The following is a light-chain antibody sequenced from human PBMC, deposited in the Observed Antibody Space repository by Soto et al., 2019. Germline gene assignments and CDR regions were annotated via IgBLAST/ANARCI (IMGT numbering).Light chain of an antibody. Sequence: EIVMTQSPAILSVSPGERATLSCRASQSVSSNLAWYQQKPGQAPRLLIYGASTRVTGIPARFSGSGSGTEFTLTISSLQSEDFAVYYCQQYNNWPPWTFGQGTKVEIK. CDR1: QSVSSN. J-gene: IGKJ1*01. CDR3: QQYNNWPPWT. CDR2: GAS. V-gene: IGKV3-15*01.